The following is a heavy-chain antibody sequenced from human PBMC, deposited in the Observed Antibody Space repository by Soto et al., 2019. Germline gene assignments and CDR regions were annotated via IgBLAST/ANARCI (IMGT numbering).Heavy chain of an antibody. V-gene: IGHV3-30*18. J-gene: IGHJ5*02. Sequence: QVQLVESGGGVVQPGRSLRLSCAASGFTFSSYGMHWVRQAPGKGLEWVAVISYDGSNKYYADSVKGRFTISRDNSKNTLYLQMNSLRAEDTAAYYCAKFFRVVAAGGGNQPNWFDPWGQGTLVTVSS. CDR2: ISYDGSNK. CDR1: GFTFSSYG. D-gene: IGHD3-3*01. CDR3: AKFFRVVAAGGGNQPNWFDP.